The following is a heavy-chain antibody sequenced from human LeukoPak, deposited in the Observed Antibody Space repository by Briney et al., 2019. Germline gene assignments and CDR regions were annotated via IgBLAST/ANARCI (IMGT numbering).Heavy chain of an antibody. CDR2: ISYDGSNK. CDR3: ARDYGNHLEAAEYDY. CDR1: GFTFSSYA. D-gene: IGHD1-14*01. J-gene: IGHJ4*02. Sequence: GGSLRLSCAASGFTFSSYAMHWVRQAPGKGLEWVAVISYDGSNKYYADSVKGRFTISRDNSKNTLYLQMNSLRAEDTAVYYCARDYGNHLEAAEYDYWGQGTLVTVSS. V-gene: IGHV3-30-3*01.